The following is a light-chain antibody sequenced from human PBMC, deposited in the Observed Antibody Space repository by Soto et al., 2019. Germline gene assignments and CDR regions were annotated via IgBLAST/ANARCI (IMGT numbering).Light chain of an antibody. V-gene: IGKV1-9*01. CDR1: QVIGIY. J-gene: IGKJ4*02. CDR3: QQLVSYPQ. CDR2: AAS. Sequence: DIQLTQSPSFLSASIGDRVTITCRASQVIGIYLAWYQQKPGKAPNLLISAASTLQSGVPSRFGGSGSGTEFTLTISSLQPEDFATYYCQQLVSYPQFGGGTKVEIK.